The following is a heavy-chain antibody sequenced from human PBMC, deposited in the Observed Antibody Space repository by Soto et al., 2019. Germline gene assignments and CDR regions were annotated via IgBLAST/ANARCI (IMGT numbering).Heavy chain of an antibody. V-gene: IGHV1-18*01. CDR1: GYTFTSYG. J-gene: IGHJ6*02. CDR3: ASSYCGGDCYSVYYYYGMDV. D-gene: IGHD2-21*02. Sequence: QVQLVQSGAEVKKPGASVKVSCKASGYTFTSYGISWVRQAPGQGPEWMGWISAYNGNTNYAQKLQGRVTMTTDTSTSTAYMELRSLRSDDTAVYYCASSYCGGDCYSVYYYYGMDVWGQGTTVTVSS. CDR2: ISAYNGNT.